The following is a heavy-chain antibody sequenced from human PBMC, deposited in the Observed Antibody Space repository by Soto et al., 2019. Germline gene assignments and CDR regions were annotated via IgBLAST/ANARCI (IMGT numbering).Heavy chain of an antibody. CDR1: GFTFSSYG. CDR2: ISYDGSNK. Sequence: QVQLVESGGGVVQPGRSLRLSCAASGFTFSSYGMHWVRQAPGKGLEWVAVISYDGSNKCSDSVKGRFTISRDNSKNTLYLQMNSLRTEDTAVYYCTKGSYSGRYSDFDYWGQGTLVTVSS. J-gene: IGHJ4*02. V-gene: IGHV3-30*18. CDR3: TKGSYSGRYSDFDY. D-gene: IGHD1-26*01.